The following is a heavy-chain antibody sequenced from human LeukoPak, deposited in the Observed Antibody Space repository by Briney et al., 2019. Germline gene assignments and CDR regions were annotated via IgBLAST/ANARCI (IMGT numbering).Heavy chain of an antibody. J-gene: IGHJ4*02. V-gene: IGHV3-73*01. Sequence: GGSLRLSCAASGFTFSGSAMHWVGQASGKGLEWVGRIGSEANSYATAYAASVKGRFTISRDDSKNTAYLQMNSLKTEDTAVYYCTGWYYYGSGTPTGDYWGQGTLVTVSS. CDR2: IGSEANSYAT. CDR1: GFTFSGSA. CDR3: TGWYYYGSGTPTGDY. D-gene: IGHD3-10*01.